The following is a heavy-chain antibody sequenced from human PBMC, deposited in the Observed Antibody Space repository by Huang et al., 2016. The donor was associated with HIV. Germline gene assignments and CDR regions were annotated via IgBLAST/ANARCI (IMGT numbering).Heavy chain of an antibody. CDR3: ARDWSFGSSTSPAD. V-gene: IGHV1-2*02. D-gene: IGHD6-6*01. J-gene: IGHJ4*02. CDR2: SNHKRGGT. Sequence: QVQLVQSGAEVKNPGASVRVSCKASGYTFTDSNIHWVRQAPGQGLEWMGGSNHKRGGTIYAQGFQGRITMTRDTTISTVHMDLRRIQSDDTAVYFCARDWSFGSSTSPADWGQGTLVTVSS. CDR1: GYTFTDSN.